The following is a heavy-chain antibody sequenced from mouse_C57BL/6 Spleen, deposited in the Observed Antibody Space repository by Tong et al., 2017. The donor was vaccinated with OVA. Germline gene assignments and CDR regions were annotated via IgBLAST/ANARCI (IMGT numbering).Heavy chain of an antibody. V-gene: IGHV3-2*02. D-gene: IGHD5-1-1*01. CDR1: GYSITSDYA. Sequence: EVQLQESGPGLVKPSQSLSLTCTVTGYSITSDYAWNWIRQFPGNKLEWMGYISYSGSTSYNPSLKSRISITRDTSKNQFFLQLNSVTTEDTATYYCARDTLFDYWGQGTTLTISS. CDR3: ARDTLFDY. J-gene: IGHJ2*01. CDR2: ISYSGST.